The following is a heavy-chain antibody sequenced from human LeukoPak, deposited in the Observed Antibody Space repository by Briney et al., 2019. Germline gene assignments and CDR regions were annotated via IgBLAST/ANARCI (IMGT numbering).Heavy chain of an antibody. D-gene: IGHD3-3*01. CDR2: IYHSGST. V-gene: IGHV4-30-2*01. Sequence: SQTLSLTCAVSGGSISSGGYSWRWIRQPPGKGLEWIGYIYHSGSTYYNPSLKSRVTISVDRSKNQFSLKLSSVTAADTAVYYCARGLGGYDFWSGYYTGLSFDPWGQGTLVTVSS. CDR1: GGSISSGGYS. CDR3: ARGLGGYDFWSGYYTGLSFDP. J-gene: IGHJ5*02.